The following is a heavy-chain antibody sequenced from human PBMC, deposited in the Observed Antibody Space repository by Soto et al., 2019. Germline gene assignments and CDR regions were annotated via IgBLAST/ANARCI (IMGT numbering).Heavy chain of an antibody. CDR3: AMDSSSWYRRYYYYYGMDV. V-gene: IGHV1-69*01. CDR2: IIPIFGTA. J-gene: IGHJ6*02. Sequence: QVQLVQSGAEVKKPGSSVKVSCMASGGTFSSYAISWVRQAPGQGLEWMGGIIPIFGTANYAQKFQGRVTITADESTSTAYMELSSLRSEDTAVYYCAMDSSSWYRRYYYYYGMDVWGQGTTVTVSS. CDR1: GGTFSSYA. D-gene: IGHD6-13*01.